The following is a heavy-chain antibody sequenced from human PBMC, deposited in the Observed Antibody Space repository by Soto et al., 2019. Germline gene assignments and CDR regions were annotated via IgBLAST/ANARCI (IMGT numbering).Heavy chain of an antibody. J-gene: IGHJ4*02. D-gene: IGHD6-19*01. CDR1: GCTFSSYA. Sequence: SVKVSFKASGCTFSSYAISWVRQAPGQGLEWMGGIIPIFGTANYAQKFQGRVTITADESTSTAYMELSSLRSEDTAVYYCARDSPIGAVAGEFDYWGQGTLVTVSS. V-gene: IGHV1-69*13. CDR3: ARDSPIGAVAGEFDY. CDR2: IIPIFGTA.